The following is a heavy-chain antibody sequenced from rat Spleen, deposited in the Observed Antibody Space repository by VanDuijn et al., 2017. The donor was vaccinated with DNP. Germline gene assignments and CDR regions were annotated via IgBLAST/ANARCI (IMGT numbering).Heavy chain of an antibody. CDR3: TRVGDYHDGGDGDVLDV. CDR1: GFTISSYW. D-gene: IGHD1-12*02. CDR2: INTDGGST. J-gene: IGHJ4*01. V-gene: IGHV5-58*01. Sequence: EVQLVESGGGLVQPGRSLKLSCVASGFTISSYWMYWIRQAPGKGLEWVASINTDGGSTYYPDSVKGRFTISRDNAENTVYLQMNSLRSEDTATYYCTRVGDYHDGGDGDVLDVWGQGTSVTVSS.